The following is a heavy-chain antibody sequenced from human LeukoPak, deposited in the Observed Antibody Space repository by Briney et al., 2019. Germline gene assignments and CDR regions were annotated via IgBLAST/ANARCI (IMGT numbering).Heavy chain of an antibody. Sequence: GRSLRLSCAASGFTFDDYAMHWVRQAPGKGLEWVSGISGNSGSIGYADSVKGRFTISRDNAKNSLYLQMNSLRAEDTALYYCAKASQNYYDSGGLDYWGQGTLVTVSS. CDR1: GFTFDDYA. D-gene: IGHD3-22*01. CDR3: AKASQNYYDSGGLDY. CDR2: ISGNSGSI. V-gene: IGHV3-9*01. J-gene: IGHJ4*02.